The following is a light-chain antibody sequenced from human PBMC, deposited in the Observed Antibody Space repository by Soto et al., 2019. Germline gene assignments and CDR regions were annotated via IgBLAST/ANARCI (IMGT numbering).Light chain of an antibody. CDR3: QQRSNWPPIT. CDR2: DAS. V-gene: IGKV3-11*01. CDR1: QSVGNY. Sequence: EIVMTQSPATLSVSPGEIATLSFSASQSVGNYLAWYQQKPGQAPRLLMYDASNRATGIPARFSGSGSGTDFTLTISSLEPEDFAVYYCQQRSNWPPITFGQGTRLEIK. J-gene: IGKJ5*01.